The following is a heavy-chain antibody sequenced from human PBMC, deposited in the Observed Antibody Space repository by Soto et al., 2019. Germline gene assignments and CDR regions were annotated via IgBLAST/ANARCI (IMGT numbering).Heavy chain of an antibody. CDR3: AKALERYCSGGSCSMFDY. Sequence: GGSLRLSCAASGFTFSSYGMHWVRQAPGKGLEWVAVIWYDGSNKYYADSVKGRFTISRDNSKNTLYLQMNSLRAEDTAVYYCAKALERYCSGGSCSMFDYWGQGTLVTVSS. J-gene: IGHJ4*02. V-gene: IGHV3-30*02. CDR1: GFTFSSYG. D-gene: IGHD2-15*01. CDR2: IWYDGSNK.